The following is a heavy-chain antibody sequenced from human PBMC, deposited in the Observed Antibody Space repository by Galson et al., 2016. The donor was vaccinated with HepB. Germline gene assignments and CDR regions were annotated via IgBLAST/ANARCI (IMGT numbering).Heavy chain of an antibody. CDR3: VQGSTAPAV. CDR2: ISRSGDST. D-gene: IGHD1-26*01. CDR1: GFTFSNYG. J-gene: IGHJ6*04. Sequence: SLRLSCAASGFTFSNYGMTWVRQAPGKGLEVVSSISRSGDSTDCADSVKGRFTISRDNSKNTLPLQMNSLTADDTAIYYCVQGSTAPAVWGKGTTVTVSS. V-gene: IGHV3-23*01.